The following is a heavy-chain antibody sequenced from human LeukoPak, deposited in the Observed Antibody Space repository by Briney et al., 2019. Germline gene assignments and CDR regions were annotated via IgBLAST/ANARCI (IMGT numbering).Heavy chain of an antibody. D-gene: IGHD3-9*01. V-gene: IGHV3-20*04. CDR1: GFTFDDYG. CDR3: ARDGLRYFDWLLYCFDY. CDR2: INWNGGST. J-gene: IGHJ4*02. Sequence: GGSLRLSCAASGFTFDDYGMSWLRQAPGKGLEWVSGINWNGGSTGYADSVKGRFTISRDNAKNSLYLQMNSLRAEDTALYYCARDGLRYFDWLLYCFDYWGKGTVVTVSS.